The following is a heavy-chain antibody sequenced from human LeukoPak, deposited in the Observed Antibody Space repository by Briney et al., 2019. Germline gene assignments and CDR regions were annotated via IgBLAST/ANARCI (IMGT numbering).Heavy chain of an antibody. Sequence: PGGSLRLSCAASGFTFSSYWMHWVRQAPGKGLVWVSRINSDGSSTSYADSVKGRFTISRDNAKNTLYLQMNSLRAEDTAVYYCAKESAEYFDWLLEHDAFDIWGQGTMVTVSS. V-gene: IGHV3-74*01. J-gene: IGHJ3*02. D-gene: IGHD3-9*01. CDR3: AKESAEYFDWLLEHDAFDI. CDR2: INSDGSST. CDR1: GFTFSSYW.